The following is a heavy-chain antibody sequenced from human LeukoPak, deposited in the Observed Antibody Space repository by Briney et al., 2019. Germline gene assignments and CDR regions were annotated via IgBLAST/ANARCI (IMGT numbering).Heavy chain of an antibody. Sequence: GGSLRLSCVASGFTVSDNYMTWVRQAPGKGLEWVSSISGSGGSTYYADSVKGRFTISRDNSKNTLYLQMNSLRAEDTAVYYCAKAITMIADAFDIWGQGTMVTVSS. CDR1: GFTVSDNY. D-gene: IGHD3-22*01. CDR3: AKAITMIADAFDI. V-gene: IGHV3-23*01. J-gene: IGHJ3*02. CDR2: ISGSGGST.